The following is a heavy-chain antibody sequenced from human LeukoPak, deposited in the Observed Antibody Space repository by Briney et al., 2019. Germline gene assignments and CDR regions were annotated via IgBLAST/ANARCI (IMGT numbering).Heavy chain of an antibody. Sequence: GGSLTLSCAASGFTFSDYYMRWLRQAPGKGLEWVSYISSSGSTIYYAHSVRGRFGNSRDNAKNSLYLQMNSLRAEDTAVYYCASTLLWFGRLRAPKRVRPEIDDSYGMDVWGQGTTVTVSS. CDR2: ISSSGSTI. D-gene: IGHD3-10*01. V-gene: IGHV3-11*01. J-gene: IGHJ6*02. CDR3: ASTLLWFGRLRAPKRVRPEIDDSYGMDV. CDR1: GFTFSDYY.